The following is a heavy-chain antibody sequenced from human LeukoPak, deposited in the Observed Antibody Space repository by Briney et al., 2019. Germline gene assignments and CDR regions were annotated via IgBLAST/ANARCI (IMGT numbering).Heavy chain of an antibody. Sequence: PGGSLRLSCAASGFTFSSYSMNWVRQAPGKGLEWVSYISSSSSTIYYADSVKGRFTVSRDNAKNSLYLQMNSLRVEDTAVYYCARHYSSGYYYTPFDYWGQGTLVTVSS. CDR3: ARHYSSGYYYTPFDY. V-gene: IGHV3-48*04. J-gene: IGHJ4*02. CDR2: ISSSSSTI. D-gene: IGHD3-22*01. CDR1: GFTFSSYS.